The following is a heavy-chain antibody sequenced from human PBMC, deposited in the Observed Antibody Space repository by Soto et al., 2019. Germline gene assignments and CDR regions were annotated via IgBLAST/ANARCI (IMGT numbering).Heavy chain of an antibody. Sequence: VSCKASGYTFTSYDINWVRQATGQGLEWIGWMNPNSGNTGYAQKFQGRVTMTRNTSIGTAYMELSSLRSEDTAVYYCARANPSKTGTTRVDHWGQGTLVTV. CDR1: GYTFTSYD. J-gene: IGHJ4*02. V-gene: IGHV1-8*01. D-gene: IGHD1-7*01. CDR2: MNPNSGNT. CDR3: ARANPSKTGTTRVDH.